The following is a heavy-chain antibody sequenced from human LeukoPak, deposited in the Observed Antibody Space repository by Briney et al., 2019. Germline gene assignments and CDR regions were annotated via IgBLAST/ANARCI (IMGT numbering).Heavy chain of an antibody. CDR3: AVNRIAARPYFDY. D-gene: IGHD6-6*01. CDR2: IIPIIGIA. Sequence: SVKVSCKASGGTFSSYAISWVRQAPGQGLEWMGRIIPIIGIANYAKTFQGRVTLTADKSTSTAYMELSSLRSEDTAVYYCAVNRIAARPYFDYWDQGTLVTVSS. V-gene: IGHV1-69*04. CDR1: GGTFSSYA. J-gene: IGHJ4*02.